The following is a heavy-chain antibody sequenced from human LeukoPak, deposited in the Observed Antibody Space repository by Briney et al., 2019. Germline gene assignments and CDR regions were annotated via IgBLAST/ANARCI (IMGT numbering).Heavy chain of an antibody. V-gene: IGHV7-4-1*02. J-gene: IGHJ4*02. CDR2: INTNTGNP. CDR1: GYTFTSYA. CDR3: ATAYSSSSMHVFDY. Sequence: ASVKVSCKASGYTFTSYAMTWVRQAPGQGLEWMGWINTNTGNPTYAQGFTGRFVFSLDTSVSTAYLQISRLKAEDTAVYYCATAYSSSSMHVFDYWGQGTLVTVSS. D-gene: IGHD6-6*01.